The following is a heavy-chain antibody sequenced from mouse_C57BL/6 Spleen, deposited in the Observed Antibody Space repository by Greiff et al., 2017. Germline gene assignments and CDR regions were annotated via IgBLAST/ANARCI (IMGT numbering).Heavy chain of an antibody. V-gene: IGHV1-80*01. Sequence: VQLQQSGAELVKPGASVKISCKASGYAFRSYWMNWVKQRPGKGLEWIGQIYPGDGDTNYNGKFKGKATLTADKSSSTAYMQLSSLTSEDSAVYFCARSRYGPTLYFDVWGTGTTVTVSS. CDR3: ARSRYGPTLYFDV. D-gene: IGHD1-1*01. CDR1: GYAFRSYW. J-gene: IGHJ1*03. CDR2: IYPGDGDT.